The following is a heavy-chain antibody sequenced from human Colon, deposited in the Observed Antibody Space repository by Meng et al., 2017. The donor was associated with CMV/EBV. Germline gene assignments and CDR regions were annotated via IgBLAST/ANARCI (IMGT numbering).Heavy chain of an antibody. J-gene: IGHJ5*02. CDR3: VRDATSTAWLDP. CDR1: GGSIASSYHY. CDR2: IFHSGSA. Sequence: SETLSLTCTVSGGSIASSYHYWAWIRQPPGKSPEWIGSIFHSGSAHYNPSLKSRLTISVDKSKNQFSLRVDSLTAADTAVYYCVRDATSTAWLDPWGQGTLVTVSS. V-gene: IGHV4-39*07.